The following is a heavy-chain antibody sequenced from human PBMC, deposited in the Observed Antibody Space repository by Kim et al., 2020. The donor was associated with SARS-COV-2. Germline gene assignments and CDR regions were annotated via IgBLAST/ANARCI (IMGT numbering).Heavy chain of an antibody. CDR2: ISSNGDSI. CDR1: GFTFSIYA. CDR3: YRDRPLRSLPWDYFYYYG. V-gene: IGHV3-23*01. J-gene: IGHJ6*01. Sequence: GGSLRLSCAASGFTFSIYAMSWVRQAPGKGLEWVSGISSNGDSITNADSVKVRFTISRAKAKNTLYPQMKRQRVENTAIDYCYRDRPLRSLPWDYFYYYG. D-gene: IGHD1-26*01.